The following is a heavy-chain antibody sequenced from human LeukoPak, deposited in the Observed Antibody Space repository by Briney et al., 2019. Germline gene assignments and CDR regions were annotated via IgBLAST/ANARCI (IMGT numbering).Heavy chain of an antibody. Sequence: NPSETLSLTCAVYGGSFSGYYWSWIRQPPGKGLEWIGEINHSGSTNYNPSLKSRVTISADTSKNQFSLKLSSVTAADTAVYYCARGGKLRFLEWLRYYYMDVWGKGTTVTVSS. J-gene: IGHJ6*03. CDR3: ARGGKLRFLEWLRYYYMDV. D-gene: IGHD3-3*01. CDR2: INHSGST. CDR1: GGSFSGYY. V-gene: IGHV4-34*01.